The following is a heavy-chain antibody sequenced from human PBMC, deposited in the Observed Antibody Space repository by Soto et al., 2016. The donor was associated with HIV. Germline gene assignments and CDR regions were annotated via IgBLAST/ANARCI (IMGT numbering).Heavy chain of an antibody. V-gene: IGHV1-69*01. D-gene: IGHD6-19*01. J-gene: IGHJ6*02. CDR3: ARDRSSGRHFSYYYGMDV. CDR2: IIPIFGTA. CDR1: GGTFSSYA. Sequence: QVQLVQSGAEVKKPGSSVKVSCKASGGTFSSYAISWVRQAPGQGLEWMGGIIPIFGTANYAQKFQGRVTITADESTSTAYMELSSLRSEDTAVYYCARDRSSGRHFSYYYGMDVWGQGTTVTVSS.